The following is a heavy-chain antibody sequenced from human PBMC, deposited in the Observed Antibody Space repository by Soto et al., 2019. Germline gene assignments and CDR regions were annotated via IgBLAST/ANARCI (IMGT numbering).Heavy chain of an antibody. CDR3: ARDLNLSRRYCSGGSCYRRSLMDV. V-gene: IGHV4-61*01. J-gene: IGHJ6*02. CDR1: GGSVSSARYY. D-gene: IGHD2-15*01. Sequence: PSETLSLTCTVSGGSVSSARYYWSWIRQPPGKGLERIVYIYYSGSTNNNPSLNSRVTISVDTSKNQFSLKLSSVTAADTAVYYCARDLNLSRRYCSGGSCYRRSLMDVWGQGTTVTVSS. CDR2: IYYSGST.